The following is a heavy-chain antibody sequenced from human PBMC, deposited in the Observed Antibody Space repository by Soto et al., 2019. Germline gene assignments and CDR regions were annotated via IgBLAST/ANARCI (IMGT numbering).Heavy chain of an antibody. CDR1: GFTFNSYT. CDR3: GRDHYFWDNTGYSLDL. D-gene: IGHD3-22*01. Sequence: EVQLVESGGGLVKPGGSLRLSCAASGFTFNSYTMNWVRQAPGKGLELISSISDNSDYIFYADSVKGRFTISRDNAKRSLYLEMSSLRDDDTAVYYCGRDHYFWDNTGYSLDLWGQGTLVSVSS. CDR2: ISDNSDYI. J-gene: IGHJ5*02. V-gene: IGHV3-21*01.